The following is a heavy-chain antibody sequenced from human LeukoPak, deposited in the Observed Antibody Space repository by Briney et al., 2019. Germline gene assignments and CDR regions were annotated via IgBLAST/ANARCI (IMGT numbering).Heavy chain of an antibody. CDR1: GGSISSGGYS. Sequence: SETLSLTCAVSGGSISSGGYSWSWIRQPPGKGLEWIGYIYYSGSTYYNPSLKSRVTISVDTSKNQFSLKLSSVTAADTAVYYCASQGRGGLGYYYYYYMDVWGKGTTVTVSS. D-gene: IGHD3-16*01. CDR3: ASQGRGGLGYYYYYYMDV. J-gene: IGHJ6*03. CDR2: IYYSGST. V-gene: IGHV4-30-4*07.